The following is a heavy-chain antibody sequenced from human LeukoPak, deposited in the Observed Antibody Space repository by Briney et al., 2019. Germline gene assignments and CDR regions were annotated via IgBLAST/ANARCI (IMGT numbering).Heavy chain of an antibody. J-gene: IGHJ5*02. D-gene: IGHD3-22*01. V-gene: IGHV3-73*01. Sequence: GGSLRLSCAASGFSFSGSGVQGVRQASGKGLEWVGRIRSKTNSYATAYAASVKGRFTISRAHSRNTAYLQMNSLKAEDTAVYYCTVIVGLPTWGQGTLVTVSS. CDR1: GFSFSGSG. CDR3: TVIVGLPT. CDR2: IRSKTNSYAT.